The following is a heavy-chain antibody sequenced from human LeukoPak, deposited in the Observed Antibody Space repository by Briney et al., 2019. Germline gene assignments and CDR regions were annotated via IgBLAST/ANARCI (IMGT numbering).Heavy chain of an antibody. V-gene: IGHV4-59*01. Sequence: SKTLSLTCTVSGGSISSYYWSWIRQPPGKGLEWIGYIYYSGSTNYNPSLKSRVTISVDTSKNQFSLKLSSVTAADTAVYYCARAGDCSGGSCYPEGNTFDYWGQGTLVTVSS. CDR3: ARAGDCSGGSCYPEGNTFDY. CDR1: GGSISSYY. CDR2: IYYSGST. J-gene: IGHJ4*02. D-gene: IGHD2-15*01.